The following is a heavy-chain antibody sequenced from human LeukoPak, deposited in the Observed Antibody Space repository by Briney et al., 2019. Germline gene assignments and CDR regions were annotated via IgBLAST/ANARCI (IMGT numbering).Heavy chain of an antibody. V-gene: IGHV4-34*01. D-gene: IGHD2-15*01. CDR1: GGSFSGYY. CDR2: INHSGST. CDR3: ARSSIVVAENYYYYYGMDV. J-gene: IGHJ6*02. Sequence: PSETLSLTCAVYGGSFSGYYWSWIRQPPGKGLEWIGEINHSGSTSYNPSLKSRVTISVDTSKNRFSLKLSSVTAADTAVYYCARSSIVVAENYYYYYGMDVWGQGTTVTVSS.